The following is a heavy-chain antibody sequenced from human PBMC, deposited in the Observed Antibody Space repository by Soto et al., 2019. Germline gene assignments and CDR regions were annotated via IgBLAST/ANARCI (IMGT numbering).Heavy chain of an antibody. D-gene: IGHD4-17*01. V-gene: IGHV3-30-3*01. J-gene: IGHJ4*02. CDR1: GFTFSSYA. CDR3: ARERVYYGVSPWFDY. CDR2: ISYDGSNK. Sequence: ESGGGVVQPGRSLRLSCAASGFTFSSYAMHWVRQAPGKGLEWVAVISYDGSNKYYADSVKGRFTISRDNSKNPLYLQMNSLRAEDTAVYYCARERVYYGVSPWFDYWGQGTLVTVSS.